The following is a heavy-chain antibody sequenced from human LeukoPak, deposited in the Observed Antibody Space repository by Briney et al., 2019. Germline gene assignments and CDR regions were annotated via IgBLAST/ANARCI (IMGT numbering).Heavy chain of an antibody. Sequence: SGPTLVKPTQTLTLTCTFSGFSLSTSGVGVGWIRQPPGKALEWLALIYWNDDKRYSPSRKSRLTITKDTSKNQVVLTMTNMDPVDTATYYCAQVDSGYSVDYWGQGTLVTVSS. CDR3: AQVDSGYSVDY. J-gene: IGHJ4*02. CDR1: GFSLSTSGVG. D-gene: IGHD3-22*01. CDR2: IYWNDDK. V-gene: IGHV2-5*01.